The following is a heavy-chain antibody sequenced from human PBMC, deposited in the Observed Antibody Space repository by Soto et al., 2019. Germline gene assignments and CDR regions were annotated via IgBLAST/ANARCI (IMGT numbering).Heavy chain of an antibody. CDR2: ISGSGGST. V-gene: IGHV3-23*01. J-gene: IGHJ6*02. CDR3: AKDRRYYDSSGYYDPGPGAATDPVYGMDV. Sequence: GGSLRLSCAASGFTFSSYAMSWVRQAPGKGLEWVSAISGSGGSTYYADSVKGRFTISRDNSKNTLYLQMNSLRAEDTAVYYCAKDRRYYDSSGYYDPGPGAATDPVYGMDVWGQGTTVTVSS. CDR1: GFTFSSYA. D-gene: IGHD3-22*01.